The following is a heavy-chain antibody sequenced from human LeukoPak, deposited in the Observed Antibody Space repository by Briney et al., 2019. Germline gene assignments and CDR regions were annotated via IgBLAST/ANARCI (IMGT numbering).Heavy chain of an antibody. CDR2: ITPIFGTA. CDR3: ARVFARSGEISGSYYYY. V-gene: IGHV1-69*05. J-gene: IGHJ4*02. D-gene: IGHD1-26*01. CDR1: GGSFSTYA. Sequence: ASVKVSCKASGGSFSTYAINWVRQAPGQGLEWMGGITPIFGTANCAQKFQGRVTITTDESTSTAYMELSSLRSEDTAVYYCARVFARSGEISGSYYYYWGQGTLVTVSS.